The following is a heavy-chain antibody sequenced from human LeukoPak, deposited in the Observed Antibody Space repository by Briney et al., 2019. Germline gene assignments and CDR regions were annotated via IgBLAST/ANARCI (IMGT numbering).Heavy chain of an antibody. Sequence: SGGSLRLSCAVSGFIFSDFSMSWVRQAPGKGLEYVAKMNEYGSEIFYVDSVKGRFTISRDNAKNSLYLQMNSLRAEDTAVYYCARGRQQLVPGWRYYYYMDVWGKGTTVTVSS. CDR1: GFIFSDFS. V-gene: IGHV3-7*01. D-gene: IGHD6-6*01. CDR2: MNEYGSEI. J-gene: IGHJ6*03. CDR3: ARGRQQLVPGWRYYYYMDV.